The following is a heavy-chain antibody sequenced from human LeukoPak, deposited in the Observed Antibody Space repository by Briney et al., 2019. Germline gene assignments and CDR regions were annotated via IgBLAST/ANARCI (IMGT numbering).Heavy chain of an antibody. CDR2: IDISGGST. D-gene: IGHD6-6*01. J-gene: IGHJ4*02. V-gene: IGHV3-23*01. Sequence: GGSLRLSCAASGFTFSSYAMCWVRQAPGKGLEWVSSIDISGGSTWYADSVRGRSTISRDNSKNTLYLQMDSLRVEDTALYYCANEVRPNDYWGQGTLVTVSS. CDR1: GFTFSSYA. CDR3: ANEVRPNDY.